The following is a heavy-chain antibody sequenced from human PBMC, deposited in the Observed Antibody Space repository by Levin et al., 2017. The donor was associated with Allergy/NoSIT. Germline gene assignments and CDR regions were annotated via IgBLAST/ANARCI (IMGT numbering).Heavy chain of an antibody. V-gene: IGHV2-5*02. D-gene: IGHD6-13*01. CDR3: AHRGSSWSPFDY. CDR1: GFSLSTSGVG. Sequence: QTLSLPCTFSGFSLSTSGVGVGWIRQPPGKALEWLALIYWDDDKRYSPSLKSRLTITKDTSKNQVVLTMTNMDPVDTATYYCAHRGSSWSPFDYWGQGTLVTVSS. CDR2: IYWDDDK. J-gene: IGHJ4*02.